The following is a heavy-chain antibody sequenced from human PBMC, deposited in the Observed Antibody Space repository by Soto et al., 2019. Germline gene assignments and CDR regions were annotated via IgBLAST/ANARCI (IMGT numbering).Heavy chain of an antibody. CDR1: GGSFSSNA. J-gene: IGHJ3*02. Sequence: QVQLVQSGAEVKKPGSSVKVSCKASGGSFSSNAISLVRQAPGQGLEWMGGIIPIFGSANYAQKFQDRITIPADGSTTTTSMELNSLRSEDAAVYYCTTRERVDALHIWSQGTLVTVSS. V-gene: IGHV1-69*01. D-gene: IGHD1-26*01. CDR2: IIPIFGSA. CDR3: TTRERVDALHI.